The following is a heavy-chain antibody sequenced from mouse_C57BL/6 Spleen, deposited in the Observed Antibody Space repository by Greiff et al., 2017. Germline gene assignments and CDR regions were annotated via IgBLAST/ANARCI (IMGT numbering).Heavy chain of an antibody. Sequence: QVQLQQPGAELVMPGASVKLSCKASGYTFTSYWMHWVKQRPGQGLEWIGEIDPSDSYTNYNQKFKGKSTLTVDKSSSQAYMQLSSLTSEDSAVYYCARGERAFAYWGQGTLGTVSS. CDR3: ARGERAFAY. D-gene: IGHD3-3*01. CDR1: GYTFTSYW. CDR2: IDPSDSYT. V-gene: IGHV1-69*01. J-gene: IGHJ3*01.